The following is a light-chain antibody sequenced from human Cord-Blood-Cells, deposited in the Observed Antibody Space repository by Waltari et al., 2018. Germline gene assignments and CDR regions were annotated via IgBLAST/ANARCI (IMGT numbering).Light chain of an antibody. J-gene: IGLJ3*02. V-gene: IGLV7-43*01. CDR2: STS. CDR1: TGAVTSGYY. CDR3: LLYYGGARV. Sequence: QTVVTQEPSLTVSPGGTVTLTCASSTGAVTSGYYPNWFQQKPGQAPRALIYSTSNKHPWTPARFSGSLLGGKAALTLSGVQPEDEAEYYYLLYYGGARVFGGGTKLTVL.